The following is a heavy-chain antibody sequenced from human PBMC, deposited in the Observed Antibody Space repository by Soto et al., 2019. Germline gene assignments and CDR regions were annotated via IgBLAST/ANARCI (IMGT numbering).Heavy chain of an antibody. Sequence: QVQLQESGPGLVKPSQTLSLTCNVSGDSINNGGHYWSWIRQPPGKGLEWIGFIYYSGTTYYNPSINSRVTISVHTSKIQFSLKLNSVTAADTAVYYCARSAVGATKSGFDSWGQGTLVTVSS. CDR3: ARSAVGATKSGFDS. J-gene: IGHJ4*02. CDR1: GDSINNGGHY. CDR2: IYYSGTT. D-gene: IGHD1-26*01. V-gene: IGHV4-31*03.